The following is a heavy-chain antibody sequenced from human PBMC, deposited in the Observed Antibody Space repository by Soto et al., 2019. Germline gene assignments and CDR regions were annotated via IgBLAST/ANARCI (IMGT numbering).Heavy chain of an antibody. D-gene: IGHD3-22*01. J-gene: IGHJ4*02. CDR3: ARLNYYDSSGYDY. CDR2: TRNKANSYTT. Sequence: EVQLVESGGGLVQPGGSLRLSCAASGFTFSDHYMDWVRQAPGKGLEWVGRTRNKANSYTTEYAASVKGRVTISRDDSKNSLYLQMNSLKTEDTAVYYCARLNYYDSSGYDYWGQGTLVTVSS. CDR1: GFTFSDHY. V-gene: IGHV3-72*01.